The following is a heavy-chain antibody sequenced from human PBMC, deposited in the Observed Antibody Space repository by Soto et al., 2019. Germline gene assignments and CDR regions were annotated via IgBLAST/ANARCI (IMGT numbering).Heavy chain of an antibody. V-gene: IGHV3-30*18. J-gene: IGHJ1*01. CDR3: DKGQVTGVTPGYIQH. D-gene: IGHD4-4*01. Sequence: AGSRRLSFSHSGLTFTTCGMHRARQPPAKGLEWVAVISYNGSNKYYADSAKGIFTISRDNSKNTLYLQMNSLRADDTAVYYCDKGQVTGVTPGYIQHWCQGTLVTVFS. CDR2: ISYNGSNK. CDR1: GLTFTTCG.